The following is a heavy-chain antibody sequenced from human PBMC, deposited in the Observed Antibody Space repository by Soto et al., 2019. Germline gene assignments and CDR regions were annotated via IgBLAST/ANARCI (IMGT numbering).Heavy chain of an antibody. V-gene: IGHV1-18*01. D-gene: IGHD1-26*01. CDR2: ISAYNGAT. Sequence: QLVQSGPEVKNPGASVKVSCKSSGYTYTSYGINWVRQAPGQGLEWMGWISAYNGATNYAQKLEGRVTMTTDTSTSTAYLDLRSLRSDDTAVCYCARDYIEGVATTGAFDIWGQGTMVTVSS. J-gene: IGHJ3*02. CDR1: GYTYTSYG. CDR3: ARDYIEGVATTGAFDI.